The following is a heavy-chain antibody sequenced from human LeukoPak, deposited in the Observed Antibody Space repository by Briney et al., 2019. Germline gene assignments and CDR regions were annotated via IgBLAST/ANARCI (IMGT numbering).Heavy chain of an antibody. J-gene: IGHJ6*03. V-gene: IGHV4-4*08. CDR2: IYTSGST. D-gene: IGHD2-2*01. CDR1: GGSISGYY. CDR3: ARYGLVVPAAKASYYYYMDV. Sequence: SETLSLTCTVSGGSISGYYWSWIRQPPGKGLEWIGYIYTSGSTNYNPSLKSRVTMSVDTSKNQFSLKLSSVTAADTAVYYCARYGLVVPAAKASYYYYMDVGGKGTTATVPS.